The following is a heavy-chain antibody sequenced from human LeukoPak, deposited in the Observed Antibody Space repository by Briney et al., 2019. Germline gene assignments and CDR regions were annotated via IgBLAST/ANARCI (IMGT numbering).Heavy chain of an antibody. D-gene: IGHD2-21*02. J-gene: IGHJ4*02. Sequence: PGGSLRLSCAASGFTFSRNSMTWVRQAPGKGLEWVSAISGSDGSTYYADSMKGRFTISRDNSKNTLYLQMNSLRAEDTAVYYCATASVTAYDYWGQGTLVTVSS. V-gene: IGHV3-23*01. CDR3: ATASVTAYDY. CDR1: GFTFSRNS. CDR2: ISGSDGST.